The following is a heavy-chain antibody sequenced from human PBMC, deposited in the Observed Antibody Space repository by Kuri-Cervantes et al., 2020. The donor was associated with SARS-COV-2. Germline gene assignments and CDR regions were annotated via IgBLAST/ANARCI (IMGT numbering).Heavy chain of an antibody. CDR3: AREAFGYCSGGSCYSHY. CDR2: IKQDGSEK. CDR1: GFTFSSYW. J-gene: IGHJ4*02. V-gene: IGHV3-7*01. Sequence: GEALKISCAASGFTFSSYWMSWVRQAPGKGLEWVVNIKQDGSEKYYVDSVKGRFTISRDNAKNSLYLQMNSLRAEDTAVYYCAREAFGYCSGGSCYSHYWGQGTLVTVFS. D-gene: IGHD2-15*01.